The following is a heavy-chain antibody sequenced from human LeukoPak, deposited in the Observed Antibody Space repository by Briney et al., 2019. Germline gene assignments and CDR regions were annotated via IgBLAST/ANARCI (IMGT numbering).Heavy chain of an antibody. CDR3: AKQLGYCSDGSCYFPY. CDR2: ISASGGNT. Sequence: PGGSLRLSCAASGFTFSSYAMSWVRQAPGKGLEWVSAISASGGNTYYADSVQGRFTISRDNSKSTLCLQMNSLRAEDTAVYYCAKQLGYCSDGSCYFPYWGQGTLVTVSS. V-gene: IGHV3-23*01. J-gene: IGHJ4*02. D-gene: IGHD2-15*01. CDR1: GFTFSSYA.